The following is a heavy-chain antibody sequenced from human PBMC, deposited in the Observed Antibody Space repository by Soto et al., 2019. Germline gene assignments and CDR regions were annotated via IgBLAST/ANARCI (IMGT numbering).Heavy chain of an antibody. D-gene: IGHD3-22*01. CDR3: AKNPGYYYDSTGYHFDY. CDR1: EFTFSNYA. Sequence: EVQLLESGGGLVQPGGSLRLSCAASEFTFSNYAMSWVPQAPGKGLEWVSAISYGGGTTYYADSVKGRFTISRDNSKNTLYLQMNSLRAEDTAVYYCAKNPGYYYDSTGYHFDYWGQGTLVTVSS. V-gene: IGHV3-23*01. J-gene: IGHJ4*02. CDR2: ISYGGGTT.